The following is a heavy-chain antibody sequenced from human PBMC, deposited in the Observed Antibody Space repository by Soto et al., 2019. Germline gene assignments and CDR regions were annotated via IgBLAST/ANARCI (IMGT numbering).Heavy chain of an antibody. Sequence: SETLSLTCTVSGGSISSGDYYWSWIRQPPGKGLVWIGYIYYSGSTYYNPSLKSRVTISVDTSKNQFSLKLSSVTAADTAVYYCARSDTAMVTGYYYYYYGMDVWGQGTTVTV. D-gene: IGHD5-18*01. CDR3: ARSDTAMVTGYYYYYYGMDV. V-gene: IGHV4-30-4*01. J-gene: IGHJ6*02. CDR2: IYYSGST. CDR1: GGSISSGDYY.